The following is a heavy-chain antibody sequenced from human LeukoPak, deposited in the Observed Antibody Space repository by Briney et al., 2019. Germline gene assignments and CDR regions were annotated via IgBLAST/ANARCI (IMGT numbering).Heavy chain of an antibody. V-gene: IGHV3-30*04. D-gene: IGHD3-16*02. J-gene: IGHJ4*02. CDR3: ARGRDDYVWGSYRSDYYFDY. CDR1: GFTFSSYA. Sequence: GGSLRLSCAASGFTFSSYAMHWVRQAPGKGLEWVAVISYDGSNKYYADSVKGRFTISRDNSKNTLYLQMNSLRAEDTAVYYCARGRDDYVWGSYRSDYYFDYWGQGTLVTVSS. CDR2: ISYDGSNK.